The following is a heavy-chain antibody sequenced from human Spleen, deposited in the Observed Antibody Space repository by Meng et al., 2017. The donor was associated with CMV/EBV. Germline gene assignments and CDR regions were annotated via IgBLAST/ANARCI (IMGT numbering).Heavy chain of an antibody. CDR3: ARHFGSDSSWLNNWFDP. Sequence: GESLKIPCKGSGYRFTNYWIGWVRQMPGKGLEWMGIIYPGDSDTRYSPCFQGQVTISADKSINTAYLHWSGLKASDTAMYYSARHFGSDSSWLNNWFDPWGQGTLVTVSS. J-gene: IGHJ5*02. V-gene: IGHV5-51*01. CDR1: GYRFTNYW. CDR2: IYPGDSDT. D-gene: IGHD6-13*01.